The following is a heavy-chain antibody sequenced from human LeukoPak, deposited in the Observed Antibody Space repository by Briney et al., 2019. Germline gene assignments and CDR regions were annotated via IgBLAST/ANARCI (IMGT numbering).Heavy chain of an antibody. J-gene: IGHJ4*02. Sequence: GASVKVSCKASGYTFTGHFIQWVRQAPGQGPEWMGRIDPNDGGTNYAQKFQGRVTMTRDTSISTAYMELSRLRSDDTAVYYCARSSSWYRADYWGQGTLVTVSS. CDR2: IDPNDGGT. V-gene: IGHV1-2*06. CDR3: ARSSSWYRADY. D-gene: IGHD6-13*01. CDR1: GYTFTGHF.